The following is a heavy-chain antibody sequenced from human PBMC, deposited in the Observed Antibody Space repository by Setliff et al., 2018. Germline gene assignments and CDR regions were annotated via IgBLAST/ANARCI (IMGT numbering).Heavy chain of an antibody. D-gene: IGHD3-9*01. CDR1: GGSITRGSFY. V-gene: IGHV4-61*02. CDR3: AKERYFDWFFED. J-gene: IGHJ4*02. CDR2: IHASGSP. Sequence: SETLSLTCTVSGGSITRGSFYWSWIRQSDGKRLEWIGRIHASGSPNYNPSLKSRVTISLDPSANQFSLNLSSVTAADTAFYYCAKERYFDWFFEDWGQGTLVTVSS.